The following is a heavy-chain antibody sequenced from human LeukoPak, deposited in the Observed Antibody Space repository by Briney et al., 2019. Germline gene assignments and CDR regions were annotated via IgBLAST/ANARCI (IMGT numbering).Heavy chain of an antibody. V-gene: IGHV3-23*01. CDR3: AKGRRITIFGVVRGLVDY. J-gene: IGHJ4*02. CDR2: ISGSGGST. CDR1: GFTVSSNY. D-gene: IGHD3-3*01. Sequence: GGSLRLSCAASGFTVSSNYMSWVRQAPGKGLEWVSAISGSGGSTYYADSVKGRFTISRDNSKNTLYLQMNSLRAEDTAVYYCAKGRRITIFGVVRGLVDYWGQGTLVTVSS.